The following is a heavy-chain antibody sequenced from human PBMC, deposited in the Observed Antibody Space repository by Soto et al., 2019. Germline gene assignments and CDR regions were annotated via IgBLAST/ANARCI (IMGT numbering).Heavy chain of an antibody. V-gene: IGHV1-3*01. J-gene: IGHJ6*02. CDR1: GYTFTSYA. CDR2: INAGNGNT. D-gene: IGHD4-4*01. Sequence: QVQLVQSGAEVKKPGASVKVSCKASGYTFTSYAMHWVRQAPGQRLEWMGWINAGNGNTKYSQKFQVRVTITRDTSASTTYMELSSLRSEDTAVYYCASSYSNYAIIDYYYYGMDVWGPGTTVTVSS. CDR3: ASSYSNYAIIDYYYYGMDV.